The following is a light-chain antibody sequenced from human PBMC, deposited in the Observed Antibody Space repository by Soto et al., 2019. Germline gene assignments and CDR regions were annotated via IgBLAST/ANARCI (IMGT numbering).Light chain of an antibody. CDR3: LQDYNYPLT. Sequence: AIQLTQSPSALSASVGDRVTITCRASLGIRNDLGWYQQKPGEAPRLLVYAASTLQSGVPSRFSGSGSGTEFTLTINSLQLEDFGTYYCLQDYNYPLTFGGGTRLEI. CDR2: AAS. J-gene: IGKJ4*01. CDR1: LGIRND. V-gene: IGKV1-6*02.